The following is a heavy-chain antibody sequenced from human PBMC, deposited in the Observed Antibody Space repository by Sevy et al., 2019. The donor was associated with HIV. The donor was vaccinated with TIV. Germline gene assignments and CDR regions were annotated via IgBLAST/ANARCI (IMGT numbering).Heavy chain of an antibody. Sequence: GGSLRLSCAASGFTFSSYAMSWVRQAPGKVLEWVSAISDSGGRTYYADSVKGRFTISRDNYKNTLYLQMNTLRVEDTAVYYCAKERSESYSGHSGQGTMVTVSS. J-gene: IGHJ4*02. CDR1: GFTFSSYA. D-gene: IGHD1-26*01. CDR3: AKERSESYSGH. CDR2: ISDSGGRT. V-gene: IGHV3-23*01.